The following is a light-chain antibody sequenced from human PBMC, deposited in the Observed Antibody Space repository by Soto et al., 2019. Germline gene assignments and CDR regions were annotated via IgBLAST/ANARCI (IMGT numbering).Light chain of an antibody. V-gene: IGKV3-15*01. CDR3: QQYNNWWT. Sequence: IVITQSRSTLSVSPGERATLSCRASQSVSSNLAWYQQIPGQSPRLLIYGASTRATGIPARFSGSGSGTEFTLTIDSLQSEDFAVYYCQQYNNWWTFGQGTX. CDR2: GAS. CDR1: QSVSSN. J-gene: IGKJ1*01.